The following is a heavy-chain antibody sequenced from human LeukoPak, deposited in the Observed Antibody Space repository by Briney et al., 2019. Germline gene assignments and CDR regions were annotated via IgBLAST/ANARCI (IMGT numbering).Heavy chain of an antibody. Sequence: PGRSLRLSCSASGFTFSSYAMHWVRQAPGKGLEYVSAISSNGGSTYYADSVKGRFTISRDNSKNTLYLQMNSLRAEDTAVYYCAPRLTVTTLNWFDPWGQGTLVTVSS. CDR3: APRLTVTTLNWFDP. V-gene: IGHV3-64*04. CDR1: GFTFSSYA. CDR2: ISSNGGST. J-gene: IGHJ5*02. D-gene: IGHD4-17*01.